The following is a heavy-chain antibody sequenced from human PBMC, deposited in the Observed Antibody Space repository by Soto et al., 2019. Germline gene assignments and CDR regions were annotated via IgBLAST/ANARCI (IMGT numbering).Heavy chain of an antibody. J-gene: IGHJ3*02. D-gene: IGHD3-22*01. CDR1: GFTFSSYS. Sequence: GGSLRLSCAASGFTFSSYSMNWVRQAPGKGLEWVSYISSSSSTIYYADSVKGRFTISRDNAKNSLYLQMNSLRDEDTAVYYCASNSGMGYDSIHDAFDIWGQGTMVTVSS. V-gene: IGHV3-48*02. CDR2: ISSSSSTI. CDR3: ASNSGMGYDSIHDAFDI.